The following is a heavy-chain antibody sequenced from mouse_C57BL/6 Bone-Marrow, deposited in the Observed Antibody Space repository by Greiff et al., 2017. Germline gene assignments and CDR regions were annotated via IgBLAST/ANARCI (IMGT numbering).Heavy chain of an antibody. CDR2: IYPRDGST. V-gene: IGHV1-78*01. CDR3: ARRRWLLLAWFAY. CDR1: GYTFTDHT. D-gene: IGHD2-3*01. Sequence: VKLQQSDAELVKPGASVKISCKVSGYTFTDHTIHWMKQRPEQGLEWIGYIYPRDGSTKYNEKFKGKATLTADKSSSTAYMQLNSLTSEDSAVYFCARRRWLLLAWFAYWGQGTLVTVSA. J-gene: IGHJ3*01.